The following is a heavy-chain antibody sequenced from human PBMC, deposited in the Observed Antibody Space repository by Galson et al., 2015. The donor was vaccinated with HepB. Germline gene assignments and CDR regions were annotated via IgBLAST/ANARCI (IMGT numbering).Heavy chain of an antibody. Sequence: SLRLSCAASGFTFSSYAMSWVRQAPGKGLEWVSAISGSGGSTYYADSVKGRFTISRDNSKNTLYLQMNSLRAEDTAVYYCAKERGYCSGGSCYPADYWGQGTLVTVSS. V-gene: IGHV3-23*01. CDR3: AKERGYCSGGSCYPADY. CDR2: ISGSGGST. CDR1: GFTFSSYA. J-gene: IGHJ4*02. D-gene: IGHD2-15*01.